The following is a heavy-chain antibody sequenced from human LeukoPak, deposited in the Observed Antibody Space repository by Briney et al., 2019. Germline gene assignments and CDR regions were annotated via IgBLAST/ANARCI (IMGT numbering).Heavy chain of an antibody. D-gene: IGHD3-10*01. CDR3: ARDSGYYGSGSSFAY. J-gene: IGHJ4*02. CDR2: MNLNSGNT. CDR1: GYTFTIYD. Sequence: GASVKLSCKASGYTFTIYDINWVRLGTGHGLGWMGWMNLNSGNTGYAQQFQGRGTMTRNTSISTAYMELRSLRSQDTAVYYCARDSGYYGSGSSFAYWGQGTLVTVSS. V-gene: IGHV1-8*01.